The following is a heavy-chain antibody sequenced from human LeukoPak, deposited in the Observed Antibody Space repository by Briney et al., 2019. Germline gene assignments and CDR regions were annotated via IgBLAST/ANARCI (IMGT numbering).Heavy chain of an antibody. J-gene: IGHJ4*02. V-gene: IGHV3-48*03. Sequence: GSLRLSCAASGFTFSSYEMNWVRQAPGKGLEWVSYISSSGSTIYYADSVKGRFTISRDNAKNSLYLQMNSLRAEDTAVYYCARDSTQWLVRGVNYFDYWGQGTLVTVSS. D-gene: IGHD6-19*01. CDR1: GFTFSSYE. CDR2: ISSSGSTI. CDR3: ARDSTQWLVRGVNYFDY.